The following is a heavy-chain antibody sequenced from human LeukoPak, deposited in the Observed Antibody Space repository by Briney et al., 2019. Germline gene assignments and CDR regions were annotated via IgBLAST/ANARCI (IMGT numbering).Heavy chain of an antibody. CDR1: GYTFTSNY. CDR3: ARELHSSSWSKNRHYFDY. Sequence: ASVKVSCKAFGYTFTSNYMHWVRQAPGQGLEWMGIINPSGGSTSYAQKFQGRVTMTRDMSTSTAYMELRSLRSDDTAVYYCARELHSSSWSKNRHYFDYWGQGTLVTVSS. J-gene: IGHJ4*02. CDR2: INPSGGST. D-gene: IGHD6-13*01. V-gene: IGHV1-46*01.